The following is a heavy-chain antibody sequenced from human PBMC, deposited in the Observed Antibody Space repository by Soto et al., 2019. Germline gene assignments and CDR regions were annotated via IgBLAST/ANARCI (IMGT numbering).Heavy chain of an antibody. D-gene: IGHD4-17*01. CDR1: GGTFSSYS. Sequence: QVQLVQSGAEVKKSGSSVKVSCKASGGTFSSYSITWVRQAPGQGLEWMGGITPLFRTANYAQKFHGRVTITADESTSTAYMQVSSLRSEDTAVYYCAREAYGDYGNPFDYWGPGTLVTVSS. CDR2: ITPLFRTA. CDR3: AREAYGDYGNPFDY. V-gene: IGHV1-69*01. J-gene: IGHJ4*02.